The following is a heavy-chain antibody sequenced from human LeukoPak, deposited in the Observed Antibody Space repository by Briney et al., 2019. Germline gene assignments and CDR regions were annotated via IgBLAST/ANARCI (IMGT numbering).Heavy chain of an antibody. Sequence: SETLSFTGTVSGASISDYYRGWIRKPPGKGWEWIGYFYNSGSSTYNPSLKSRVTISVDTSKEQFSLKVNSVTAADTAVYYCTRGAGWLIDYWGQGILVTVSS. D-gene: IGHD3-16*01. CDR2: FYNSGSS. CDR1: GASISDYY. V-gene: IGHV4-59*01. J-gene: IGHJ4*02. CDR3: TRGAGWLIDY.